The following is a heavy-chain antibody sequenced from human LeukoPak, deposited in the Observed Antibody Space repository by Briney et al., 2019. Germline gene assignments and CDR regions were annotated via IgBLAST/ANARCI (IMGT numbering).Heavy chain of an antibody. J-gene: IGHJ6*02. CDR2: IIPILGIA. V-gene: IGHV1-69*04. D-gene: IGHD3-10*01. Sequence: ASVKVSCKASGGTFSSYAISWVRQAPGQGLEWMGRIIPILGIANCAQKFQGRVTITADKSTSTAYMELSSLRSEDTAVYYCARGDYYGSGSYYNLYGMDVWGQGTTVTVSS. CDR1: GGTFSSYA. CDR3: ARGDYYGSGSYYNLYGMDV.